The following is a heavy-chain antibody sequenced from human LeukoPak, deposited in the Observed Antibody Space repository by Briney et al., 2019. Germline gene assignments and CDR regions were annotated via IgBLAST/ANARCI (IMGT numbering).Heavy chain of an antibody. D-gene: IGHD3-22*01. J-gene: IGHJ4*02. CDR2: ISSNGGST. CDR1: GFTFSSYA. CDR3: VYDNDYDSSGYYYNY. V-gene: IGHV3-64D*09. Sequence: GGSLRLSCSASGFTFSSYAMHWVRQAPGKGLEYVSAISSNGGSTYYADSVKGRFTISSDDSKNTLYLQMSSLRAEDTAVYYCVYDNDYDSSGYYYNYWGQGTLVTVSS.